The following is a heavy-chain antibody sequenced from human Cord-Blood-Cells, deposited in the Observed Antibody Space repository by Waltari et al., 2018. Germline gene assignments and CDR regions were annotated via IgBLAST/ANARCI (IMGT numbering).Heavy chain of an antibody. Sequence: EVQLVESGGGLVQPGGSLRLSCAASGFTFSRYWMSWVRQAPGRGLEWVANIKQDGSENYYVDSVKGRFTISRDNAKNSLYLQMNSLRAEDTAVYYCARDDSGISFDYWGQGTLVTVSS. V-gene: IGHV3-7*01. CDR1: GFTFSRYW. CDR2: IKQDGSEN. CDR3: ARDDSGISFDY. J-gene: IGHJ4*02. D-gene: IGHD1-26*01.